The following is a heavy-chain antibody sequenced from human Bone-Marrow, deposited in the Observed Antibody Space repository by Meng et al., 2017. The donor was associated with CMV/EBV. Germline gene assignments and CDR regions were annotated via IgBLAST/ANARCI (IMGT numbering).Heavy chain of an antibody. CDR3: ARGDVYYNFWSGYYHQ. V-gene: IGHV4-39*01. CDR1: GGSISSSSSY. J-gene: IGHJ4*02. D-gene: IGHD3-3*01. CDR2: IYYSGST. Sequence: SEILSLTCTVSGGSISSSSSYWGWIRQPPGKGLEWIGSIYYSGSTYYNPSLKSRVTISVDTSKNQFSLKLTSVTAADTAVYYCARGDVYYNFWSGYYHQWGQGTLVTVSS.